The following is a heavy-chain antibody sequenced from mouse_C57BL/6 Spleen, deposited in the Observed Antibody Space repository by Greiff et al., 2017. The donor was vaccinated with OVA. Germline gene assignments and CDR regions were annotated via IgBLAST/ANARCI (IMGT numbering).Heavy chain of an antibody. V-gene: IGHV14-4*01. CDR2: IDPENGDT. J-gene: IGHJ3*01. CDR1: GFNIKDDY. Sequence: VQLQQSGAELVRPGASVKLSCTASGFNIKDDYMHWVKQRPEQGLEWIGWIDPENGDTEYASKFQGKATITADTSSNTAYLQLSSLTSEDTAVYYGTAWGSWFADWGQGTLVTVSA. D-gene: IGHD3-1*01. CDR3: TAWGSWFAD.